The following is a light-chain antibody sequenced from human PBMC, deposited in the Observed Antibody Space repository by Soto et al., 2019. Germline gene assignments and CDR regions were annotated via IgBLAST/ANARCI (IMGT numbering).Light chain of an antibody. CDR2: RAS. CDR1: QSVRDN. Sequence: EILLTQSPGALAVTPGEVATLSCRASQSVRDNLAWYQQKPGQAPRLLIYRASIRATGVPARFSGSGSGTEFTLTISGLQSEDVSIYFCQHYNFWPHSFGQGTKVDIK. V-gene: IGKV3-15*01. J-gene: IGKJ2*01. CDR3: QHYNFWPHS.